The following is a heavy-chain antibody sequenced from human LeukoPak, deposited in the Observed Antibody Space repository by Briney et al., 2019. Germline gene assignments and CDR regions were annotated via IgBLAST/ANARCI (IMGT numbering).Heavy chain of an antibody. CDR3: AGSSVERQQLARFDY. V-gene: IGHV1-46*01. CDR1: GYTFISYY. J-gene: IGHJ4*02. Sequence: ASVKVSCKASGYTFISYYMHWVRQAPGQGLEWMGIINLSGGGTSYPQKFQGRVTMTRDTSTSIVYMELSSLRSEDTAVYYCAGSSVERQQLARFDYWGQGTLVTVSS. CDR2: INLSGGGT. D-gene: IGHD6-13*01.